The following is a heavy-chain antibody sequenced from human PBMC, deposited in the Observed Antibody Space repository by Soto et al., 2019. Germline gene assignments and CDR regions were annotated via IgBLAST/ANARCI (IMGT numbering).Heavy chain of an antibody. CDR3: ARGEYYDFWSGYYDCYGMDV. CDR1: GFTFSSYG. Sequence: GGSLRLSCAASGFTFSSYGMHWVRQAPGKGLEWVAVIWYDGSNKYYADSVKGRFTISRDNSKNTLYLQMNSLRAEDTAVYYCARGEYYDFWSGYYDCYGMDVWGQGTTVTVSS. J-gene: IGHJ6*02. V-gene: IGHV3-33*01. CDR2: IWYDGSNK. D-gene: IGHD3-3*01.